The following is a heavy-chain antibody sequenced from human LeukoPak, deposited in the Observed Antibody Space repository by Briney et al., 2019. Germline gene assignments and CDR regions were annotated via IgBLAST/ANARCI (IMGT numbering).Heavy chain of an antibody. CDR1: GGSISSSSFY. CDR2: IYYSGRT. D-gene: IGHD3-9*01. CDR3: ARSFYDNNWYFDL. V-gene: IGHV4-39*01. J-gene: IGHJ2*01. Sequence: SETLSLTCTVSGGSISSSSFYWGWIRQPPGRGLEWIGSIYYSGRTYYNPSLKSRVIISVDTSKNQFSLKLSSVTAADTAVYYCARSFYDNNWYFDLWGRGTQVTVSS.